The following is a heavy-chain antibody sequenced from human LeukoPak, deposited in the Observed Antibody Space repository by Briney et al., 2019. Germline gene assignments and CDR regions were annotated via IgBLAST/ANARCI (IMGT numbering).Heavy chain of an antibody. D-gene: IGHD5-24*01. V-gene: IGHV3-21*01. CDR3: ARDQWLQSNYYMDV. CDR1: GFIYSSYS. CDR2: ISTSSSYI. Sequence: GGSLRLSCAASGFIYSSYSMKWVRQAPGKGLEWVSSISTSSSYIYYADSVKGRFTISRDNAKNSLHLQMNSQRAEDTAVYYCARDQWLQSNYYMDVWGKGTTVTVSS. J-gene: IGHJ6*03.